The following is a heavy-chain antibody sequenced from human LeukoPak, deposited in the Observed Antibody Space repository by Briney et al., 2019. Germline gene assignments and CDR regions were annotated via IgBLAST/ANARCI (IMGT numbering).Heavy chain of an antibody. V-gene: IGHV3-21*01. CDR3: ASLALGSWFDY. CDR1: GFTFSSDS. Sequence: GGSLRLSCAASGFTFSSDSMNWVRQAPGKGLEWVSSISSGSSYIYYADSVKGRFTISRDNAKNSLYLQMNSLRAEDTAVYYCASLALGSWFDYWGQGTLVTVSS. CDR2: ISSGSSYI. J-gene: IGHJ4*02. D-gene: IGHD6-13*01.